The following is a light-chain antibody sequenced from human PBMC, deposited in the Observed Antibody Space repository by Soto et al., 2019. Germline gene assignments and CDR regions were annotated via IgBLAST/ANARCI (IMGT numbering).Light chain of an antibody. J-gene: IGLJ2*01. CDR1: SSNIGAGYD. V-gene: IGLV1-40*01. CDR3: QSYDSSLSAHVV. Sequence: QLVLTQPPSVSGAPGQRATISCTGSSSNIGAGYDVHWYQQLPGTAPKLLIYGNSNRPSGVPDRFSGSKSGTSASLAITGLQAEDEADYYCQSYDSSLSAHVVFGGGTKVTVL. CDR2: GNS.